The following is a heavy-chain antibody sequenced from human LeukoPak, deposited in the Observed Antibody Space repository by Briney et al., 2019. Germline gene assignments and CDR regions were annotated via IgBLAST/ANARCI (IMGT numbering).Heavy chain of an antibody. J-gene: IGHJ4*02. CDR1: GGSISSSSYY. D-gene: IGHD6-13*01. V-gene: IGHV4-39*07. Sequence: SETLSLTCTVSGGSISSSSYYWGWIRQPPGKGLEWIGNIYYSGSTYYNPSLKSRVTISVDTSKNQFSLKLSSVTAADTAVYYCARSEQQLPDLFDYWGQGTLVTVSS. CDR2: IYYSGST. CDR3: ARSEQQLPDLFDY.